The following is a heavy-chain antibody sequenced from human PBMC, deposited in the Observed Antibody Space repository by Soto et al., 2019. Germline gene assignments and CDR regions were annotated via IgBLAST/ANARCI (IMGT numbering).Heavy chain of an antibody. CDR3: ARDERHTAMDLDY. D-gene: IGHD5-18*01. J-gene: IGHJ4*02. V-gene: IGHV3-30-3*01. Sequence: QVQLVESGGGVVQPGRSLRLSCAASGFTFSSYAMHWVRQAPGTGLEWVAVISYDGSNKYYADSVKGRFTISRDNSKNTLYLKMNSLRAEDTAVYYCARDERHTAMDLDYWGQGTLVTVSS. CDR1: GFTFSSYA. CDR2: ISYDGSNK.